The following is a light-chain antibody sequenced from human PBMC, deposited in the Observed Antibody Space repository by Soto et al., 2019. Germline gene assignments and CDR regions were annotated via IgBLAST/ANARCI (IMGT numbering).Light chain of an antibody. Sequence: EIVMTQSPVTLSVSPGERATLSCRASQSVSSNLAWYQQKPGQAPSLLIYEASTRATDIPARFSGSGSGTEFTLTISSLQSEDFAVYYCQQYNNWPPLTFGGGTKVEI. CDR1: QSVSSN. V-gene: IGKV3-15*01. CDR3: QQYNNWPPLT. CDR2: EAS. J-gene: IGKJ4*01.